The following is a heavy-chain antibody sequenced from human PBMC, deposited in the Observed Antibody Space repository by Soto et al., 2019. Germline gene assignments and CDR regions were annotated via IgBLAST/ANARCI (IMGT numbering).Heavy chain of an antibody. Sequence: PXGTLSLTCTVSGGSISSGDYYGSWIRQPPGKGLEWIGYIYYSGSTYYNPSLKSRVTISVDTSKNQFSLKLSSVTAADTAVYYCARDLEVTTPYFNYYYGMDVWGQGTTVTVSS. V-gene: IGHV4-30-4*01. D-gene: IGHD4-4*01. CDR2: IYYSGST. CDR3: ARDLEVTTPYFNYYYGMDV. CDR1: GGSISSGDYY. J-gene: IGHJ6*02.